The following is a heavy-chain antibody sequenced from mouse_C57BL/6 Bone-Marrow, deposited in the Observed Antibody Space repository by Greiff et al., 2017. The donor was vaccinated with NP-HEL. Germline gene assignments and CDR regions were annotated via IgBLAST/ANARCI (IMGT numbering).Heavy chain of an antibody. CDR3: ARLYGVDY. CDR1: GYTFTSYW. D-gene: IGHD1-1*02. V-gene: IGHV1-50*01. J-gene: IGHJ2*01. CDR2: IDPSDSYT. Sequence: QVHVKQPGAELVKPGASVKLSCKASGYTFTSYWMQWVKQRPGQGLEWIGEIDPSDSYTNYNQKFKGKATLTVDTSSSTAYMQRSTRTSEDSAVYYCARLYGVDYWGQGTTLTVSS.